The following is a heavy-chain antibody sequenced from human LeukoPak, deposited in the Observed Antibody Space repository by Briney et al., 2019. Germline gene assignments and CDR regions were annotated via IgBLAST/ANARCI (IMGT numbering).Heavy chain of an antibody. V-gene: IGHV3-7*01. CDR2: IKKDGSEK. CDR1: GFTSSRYW. CDR3: ARGLVVVAATLGY. D-gene: IGHD2-15*01. Sequence: PGGSLRLSCAASGFTSSRYWMSWVRQAPGKRLERVANIKKDGSEKYYVDSVKGRFTISRDNAENSLYLQMNSLRAEDTAVYYCARGLVVVAATLGYWGQGTLVTVSS. J-gene: IGHJ4*02.